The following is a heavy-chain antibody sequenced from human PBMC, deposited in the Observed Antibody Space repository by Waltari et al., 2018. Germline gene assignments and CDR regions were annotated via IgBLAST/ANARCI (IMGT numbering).Heavy chain of an antibody. J-gene: IGHJ3*02. CDR1: GFTFSSYE. V-gene: IGHV4-34*01. CDR3: ARTVWFGELLKKGPDAFDI. CDR2: INHSGST. D-gene: IGHD3-10*01. Sequence: VQLVESGGGLVQPGGSLRLSCAASGFTFSSYEMNWVRQAPGKGLEWIGEINHSGSTNYNPSLKSRVTISVDTSKNQFSLKLSSVTAADTAVYYCARTVWFGELLKKGPDAFDIWGQGTMVTVSS.